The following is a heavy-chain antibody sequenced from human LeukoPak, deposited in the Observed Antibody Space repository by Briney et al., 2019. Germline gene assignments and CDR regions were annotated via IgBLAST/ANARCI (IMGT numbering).Heavy chain of an antibody. J-gene: IGHJ5*01. CDR3: ARGRGDYKSPNWFDS. V-gene: IGHV4-59*11. D-gene: IGHD4-17*01. CDR1: GGSISYQY. CDR2: SYYSGST. Sequence: PSETLSLTCTVSGGSISYQYWAWIRQPPGKRLEWIGYSYYSGSTTYSPSLKSRVTISVDTSNNLFSLELRSVSAADTAAYYCARGRGDYKSPNWFDSWGQGTLVTVSS.